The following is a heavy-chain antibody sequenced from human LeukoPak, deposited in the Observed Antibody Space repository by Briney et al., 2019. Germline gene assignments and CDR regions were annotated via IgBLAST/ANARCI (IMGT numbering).Heavy chain of an antibody. CDR1: GFTFSDYY. D-gene: IGHD2-2*01. Sequence: GGSLRLSCAASGFTFSDYYMSWIRQAPGKGLEWVSSISNSGTAIYYADSVKGRFTISRDNAKNSLYLQMNSLGAGDTAVYYCVRDQCDSTSCKYFQHWGQGTLVTVSS. CDR3: VRDQCDSTSCKYFQH. CDR2: ISNSGTAI. J-gene: IGHJ1*01. V-gene: IGHV3-11*04.